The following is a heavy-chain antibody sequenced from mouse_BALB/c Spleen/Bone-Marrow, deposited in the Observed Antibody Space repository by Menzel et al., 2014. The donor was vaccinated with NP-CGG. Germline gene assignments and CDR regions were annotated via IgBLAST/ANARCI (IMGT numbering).Heavy chain of an antibody. J-gene: IGHJ2*01. CDR1: GFTFSSYA. Sequence: DVKLVESGGGLVKPGGSLKLSCTVSGFTFSSYAMSWVRQAPEKRLEWVATINSGGNFTYYPDSVKGRFTISRDDAKNTLYLQMTSLRSEDTAMYYCARQGTGDFFDYWGQGTTLTVSS. D-gene: IGHD3-3*01. CDR2: INSGGNFT. CDR3: ARQGTGDFFDY. V-gene: IGHV5-9-3*01.